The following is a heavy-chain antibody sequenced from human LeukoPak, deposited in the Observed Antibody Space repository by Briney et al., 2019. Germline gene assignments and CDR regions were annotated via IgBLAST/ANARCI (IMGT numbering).Heavy chain of an antibody. V-gene: IGHV3-30*18. J-gene: IGHJ5*02. CDR1: GFTFSSYG. CDR2: ISYDGSNK. CDR3: AKGMTTVTINWFDP. Sequence: GGSLRLSCAASGFTFSSYGMHWVRQAPGKGLEWVAVISYDGSNKYYADSVKGRFTISRDNSKNTLYLQMNSLRAEDTAVYYWAKGMTTVTINWFDPWGQGTLVTVSS. D-gene: IGHD4-17*01.